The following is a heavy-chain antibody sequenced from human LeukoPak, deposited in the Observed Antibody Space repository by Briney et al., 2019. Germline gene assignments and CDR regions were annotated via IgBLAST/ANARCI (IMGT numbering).Heavy chain of an antibody. D-gene: IGHD4/OR15-4a*01. CDR1: GYTFTSYD. CDR2: MNPNTGAT. Sequence: ASVKVSCKAFGYTFTSYDINWVRQATGQGLEWIGWMNPNTGATGYAQKFRGRITMTRATSLTTAYMELSSLTSEDTALYYCARGPAYSEYGVLGYSHYSMAVWGKGTTVTVS. V-gene: IGHV1-8*01. CDR3: ARGPAYSEYGVLGYSHYSMAV. J-gene: IGHJ6*03.